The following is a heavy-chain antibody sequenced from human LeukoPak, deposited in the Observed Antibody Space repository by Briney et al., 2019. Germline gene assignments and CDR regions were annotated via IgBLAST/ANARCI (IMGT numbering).Heavy chain of an antibody. CDR1: GFTFSSYW. J-gene: IGHJ6*03. Sequence: GGSLRLSCAASGFTFSSYWMHWVRQAPGKGLVWVSRINSDGSSTSYADSVKGRFTISRDNAKNTLYLQMNSLRAEDTAVYYCAKVPPDLNIVVVPAAFDYYYYMDVWGKGTTVTVSS. D-gene: IGHD2-2*01. CDR3: AKVPPDLNIVVVPAAFDYYYYMDV. V-gene: IGHV3-74*01. CDR2: INSDGSST.